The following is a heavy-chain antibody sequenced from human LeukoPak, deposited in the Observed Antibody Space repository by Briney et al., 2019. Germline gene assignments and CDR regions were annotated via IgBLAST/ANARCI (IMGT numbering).Heavy chain of an antibody. CDR1: GFTFDVYA. V-gene: IGHV3-9*01. D-gene: IGHD6-13*01. CDR2: ISWNSGSI. Sequence: GGSLRLSCAPSGFTFDVYAMLWARRATGKGLVWVSGISWNSGSIGYADSVKGRFTISRDNAKNSLYLQMNSLRAEDTALYYCAKDISAGVSAAGDYWGQGTLVTVSS. CDR3: AKDISAGVSAAGDY. J-gene: IGHJ4*02.